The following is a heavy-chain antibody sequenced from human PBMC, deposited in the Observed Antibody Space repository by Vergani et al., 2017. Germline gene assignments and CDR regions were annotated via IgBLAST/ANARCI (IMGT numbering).Heavy chain of an antibody. V-gene: IGHV3-21*04. CDR3: AKDLLVVNTRDY. CDR1: GFTFSSYS. Sequence: EVQLVESGGGLVKPGGSLRLSCAASGFTFSSYSMNWVRQAPGKGLEWVSSISSSSSYIYYADSVKGRFTISRDNSKNTLYLQMNSLRAEDTAVYYCAKDLLVVNTRDYWGQGTLVTVSS. D-gene: IGHD2-15*01. J-gene: IGHJ4*02. CDR2: ISSSSSYI.